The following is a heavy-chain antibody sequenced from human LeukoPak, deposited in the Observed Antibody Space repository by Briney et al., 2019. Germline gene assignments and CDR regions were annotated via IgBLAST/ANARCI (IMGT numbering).Heavy chain of an antibody. CDR1: GYTFTSYA. Sequence: VSVKVSCKASGYTFTSYAMHWVRQAPGQRLEWMGWINAGNGNTKYSQKFQGRVTITRDTYASTAYMELSSLRSEDTAVYYCARRFFGTLIDYWGQGTLVTVSS. J-gene: IGHJ4*02. D-gene: IGHD2/OR15-2a*01. V-gene: IGHV1-3*01. CDR3: ARRFFGTLIDY. CDR2: INAGNGNT.